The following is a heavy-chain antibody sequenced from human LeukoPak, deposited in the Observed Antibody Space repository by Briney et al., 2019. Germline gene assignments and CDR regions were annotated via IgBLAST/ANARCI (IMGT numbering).Heavy chain of an antibody. CDR1: GFIYSDYW. J-gene: IGHJ4*02. CDR3: ARDVGGQWLSPVPFFQY. CDR2: IKQDGREK. V-gene: IGHV3-7*01. Sequence: GGSLRHSCAASGFIYSDYWMRWVRQAPGKGLEWVANIKQDGREKNYVDSVKGRFTISRDNAENSLYLQMDSLRAEETAVYCCARDVGGQWLSPVPFFQYWGQGTLVTVSS. D-gene: IGHD6-19*01.